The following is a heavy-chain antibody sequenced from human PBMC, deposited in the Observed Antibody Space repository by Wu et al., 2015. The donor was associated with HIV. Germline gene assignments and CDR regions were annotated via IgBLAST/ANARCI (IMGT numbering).Heavy chain of an antibody. CDR1: GYMFTNYD. J-gene: IGHJ4*02. Sequence: VQLVQSGAEVKKPGASVKVSCKASGYMFTNYDINWVRQATGQGLEWMGWMNPNSGNTGYARKFQGRLTMTTNTSISTAFMELRSLRSEDTAIYFCARGFIAAAGTPPIHFDYWGPGTVVTVSA. CDR2: MNPNSGNT. CDR3: ARGFIAAAGTPPIHFDY. V-gene: IGHV1-8*01. D-gene: IGHD6-13*01.